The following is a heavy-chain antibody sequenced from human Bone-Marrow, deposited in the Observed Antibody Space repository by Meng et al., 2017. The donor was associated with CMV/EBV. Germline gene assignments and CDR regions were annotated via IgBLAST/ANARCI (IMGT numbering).Heavy chain of an antibody. CDR2: ISGSGGST. J-gene: IGHJ4*02. CDR1: GFTFSSYA. Sequence: GGSLRLSCAASGFTFSSYAMHWVRQAPGKGLEWVSAISGSGGSTYYADSVKGRFTISRDNSKNTLYLQMNSLRAEDTAVYYCAKGDRTAMGYYYDYWGQGTLVTVSS. V-gene: IGHV3-23*01. CDR3: AKGDRTAMGYYYDY. D-gene: IGHD5-18*01.